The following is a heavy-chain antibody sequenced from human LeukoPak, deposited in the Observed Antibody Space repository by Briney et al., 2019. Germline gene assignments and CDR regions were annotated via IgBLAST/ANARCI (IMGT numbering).Heavy chain of an antibody. V-gene: IGHV1-18*01. CDR2: ISAYNANT. CDR3: ARDLFDVLTGYYKNPSVY. CDR1: GYTFNNYG. D-gene: IGHD3-9*01. J-gene: IGHJ4*02. Sequence: ASVKVSCKASGYTFNNYGISWVRQAPGQGLEWMGWISAYNANTDYARKVQGRVSMTTETSTSTAYLELGSLGSDDTAVYYCARDLFDVLTGYYKNPSVYWGQGTLVTVSS.